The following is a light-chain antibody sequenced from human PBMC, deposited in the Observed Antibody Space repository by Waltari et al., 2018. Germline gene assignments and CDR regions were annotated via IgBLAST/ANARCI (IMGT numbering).Light chain of an antibody. Sequence: AIQLTQSPSSLSASVGERVPITCRASQGLNSALAWYQQKPGKAPKLLIYDASSLESGVPSRFSGSESGTDFTLTISSLQPEDFATYYCQQFNNYPTFGGGTRVEIK. CDR1: QGLNSA. V-gene: IGKV1D-13*01. CDR3: QQFNNYPT. CDR2: DAS. J-gene: IGKJ4*01.